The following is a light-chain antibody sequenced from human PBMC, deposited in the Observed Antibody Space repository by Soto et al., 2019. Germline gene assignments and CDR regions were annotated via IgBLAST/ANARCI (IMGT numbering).Light chain of an antibody. J-gene: IGLJ1*01. CDR1: SSNIGAGYD. CDR2: ANN. Sequence: HSLLTHPPSVSGAPGQRVSISYAGSSSNIGAGYDVHWYQHLPGTAPKLLIYANNNRPSGVPDRFSGSKSGTSASLAITGLKAEDAADYYCQSYDSSRRHLYVFGTGTRVTV. V-gene: IGLV1-40*01. CDR3: QSYDSSRRHLYV.